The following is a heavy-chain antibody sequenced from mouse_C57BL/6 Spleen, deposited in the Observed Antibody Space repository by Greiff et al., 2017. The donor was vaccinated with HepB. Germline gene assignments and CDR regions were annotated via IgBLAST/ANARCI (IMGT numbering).Heavy chain of an antibody. CDR2: IYPGSGNT. CDR1: GYTFTDYY. Sequence: VQLQQSGAELVRPGASVKLSCKASGYTFTDYYINWVKQRPGQGLEWIARIYPGSGNTYYNEKFKGKATLTAEKSSSTAYMQLSSLTSEDSAVYFCARNRYYGSLWYFDVWGTGTTVTVSS. J-gene: IGHJ1*03. V-gene: IGHV1-76*01. CDR3: ARNRYYGSLWYFDV. D-gene: IGHD1-1*01.